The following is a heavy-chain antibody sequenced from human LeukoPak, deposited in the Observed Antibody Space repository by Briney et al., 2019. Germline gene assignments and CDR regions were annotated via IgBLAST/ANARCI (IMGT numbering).Heavy chain of an antibody. V-gene: IGHV4-61*02. Sequence: PSETLSLTCTVSGGSISSGSYYWSWIRQPAGKGLEWIGRIYTSGNTNYNPSLKSRVTISVDTSKNQSSLKLSSVTAADTAVYYCARFTIFGVVTKYYFDYWGQGTLVTVSS. CDR2: IYTSGNT. CDR1: GGSISSGSYY. CDR3: ARFTIFGVVTKYYFDY. J-gene: IGHJ4*02. D-gene: IGHD3-3*01.